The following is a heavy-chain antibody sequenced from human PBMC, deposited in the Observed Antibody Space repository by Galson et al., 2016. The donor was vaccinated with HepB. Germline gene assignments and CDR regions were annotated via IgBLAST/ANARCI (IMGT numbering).Heavy chain of an antibody. D-gene: IGHD2-2*03. Sequence: ETLSLTCTVSHGSLNTYYWSWLRQPPGKALEWIGYVYYTGATNYNPSLESRVTISLARSRGQFSLEVNSVTAADTAVYFCARGAPTYYLDIKRYSMTTPNDHWGQGILVTVS. J-gene: IGHJ5*02. CDR3: ARGAPTYYLDIKRYSMTTPNDH. CDR1: HGSLNTYY. CDR2: VYYTGAT. V-gene: IGHV4-59*01.